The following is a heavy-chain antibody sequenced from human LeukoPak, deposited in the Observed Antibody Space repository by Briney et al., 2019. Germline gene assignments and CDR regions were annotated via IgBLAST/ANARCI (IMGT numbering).Heavy chain of an antibody. Sequence: ASVKVSCKASGYTFTSYGISWVRQAPGQGLEWMGWISAYNGNTNYAQKLQGRVTMTTDTSTSTAYMELRSLRSDDTAVYYCARTIYSSSWYFGWFDPWGQGTLVTVPS. D-gene: IGHD6-13*01. CDR3: ARTIYSSSWYFGWFDP. CDR2: ISAYNGNT. CDR1: GYTFTSYG. J-gene: IGHJ5*02. V-gene: IGHV1-18*01.